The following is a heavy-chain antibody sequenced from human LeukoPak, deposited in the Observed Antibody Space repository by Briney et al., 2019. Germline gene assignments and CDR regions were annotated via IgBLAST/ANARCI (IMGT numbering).Heavy chain of an antibody. D-gene: IGHD3-22*01. CDR3: AREYYYDSSGLTWYFDL. V-gene: IGHV3-30*02. J-gene: IGHJ2*01. CDR1: GFTFRSYG. Sequence: GGSLRLSCAASGFTFRSYGMHWVRQAPGKGLEWVAFIRYDGTNKYYADSVKGRFTISRDNSKNTLYLQMNSLRAEDTAVYYCAREYYYDSSGLTWYFDLWGRGTLVTVSS. CDR2: IRYDGTNK.